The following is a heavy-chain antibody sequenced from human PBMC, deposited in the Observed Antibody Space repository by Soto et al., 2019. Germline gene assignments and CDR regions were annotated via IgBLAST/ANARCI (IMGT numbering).Heavy chain of an antibody. Sequence: PSETLSLTCTVSGASVSNYSWAWIRQSPGRGLESIAYVSNTATTTYNPSPKNRVTISFDASKNQLYLKLRSVTAADTAVVYCGRGMAEDQKFYYLAYWAQGALVTVSS. CDR2: VSNTATT. V-gene: IGHV4-4*08. D-gene: IGHD3-3*01. CDR1: GASVSNYS. CDR3: GRGMAEDQKFYYLAY. J-gene: IGHJ4*02.